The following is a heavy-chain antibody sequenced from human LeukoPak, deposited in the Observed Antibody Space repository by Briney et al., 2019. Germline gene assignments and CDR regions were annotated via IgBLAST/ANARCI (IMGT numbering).Heavy chain of an antibody. CDR1: GGSISSSSYY. CDR2: IYYRGST. V-gene: IGHV4-39*01. CDR3: ARHSVEPTRDAFDI. Sequence: SETLSLTCTVSGGSISSSSYYWGWIRQPPGKRLEWIGSIYYRGSTYYNPSLQSRVTMSVDTSKNQFSLRLSSVTAADTAVYYCARHSVEPTRDAFDIWGQGRMVTVSS. J-gene: IGHJ3*02. D-gene: IGHD1-26*01.